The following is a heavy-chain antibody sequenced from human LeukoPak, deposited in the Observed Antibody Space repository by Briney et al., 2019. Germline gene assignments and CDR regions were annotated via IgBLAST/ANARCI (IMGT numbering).Heavy chain of an antibody. CDR1: SGSISSSSYY. D-gene: IGHD3-10*01. CDR3: AGDYGSGSYRFDY. Sequence: SETLSLTCTVSSGSISSSSYYWGWVRQPPGKGLEWIGNVYSTGSTYYNPSLRSRVTISVATSKNQFSLNLSSVTAADTAVYYCAGDYGSGSYRFDYWGQGTLVTVSS. V-gene: IGHV4-39*07. CDR2: VYSTGST. J-gene: IGHJ4*02.